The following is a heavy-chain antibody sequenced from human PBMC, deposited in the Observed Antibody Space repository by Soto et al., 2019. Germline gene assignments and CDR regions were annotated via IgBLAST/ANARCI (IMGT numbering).Heavy chain of an antibody. CDR3: ARHNGPLYVGYYYDMDV. CDR2: IYYSGYT. J-gene: IGHJ6*02. D-gene: IGHD3-16*01. Sequence: QLQLPESGPGLVKPSETLSLTCTVSGGSISSSSYYWGWIRQPPGKGLEWIGSIYYSGYTYYNPSLKSRVTISVDTSKNQFSLKLSSVTAADTAGYYCARHNGPLYVGYYYDMDVWGQGTTVTVSS. CDR1: GGSISSSSYY. V-gene: IGHV4-39*01.